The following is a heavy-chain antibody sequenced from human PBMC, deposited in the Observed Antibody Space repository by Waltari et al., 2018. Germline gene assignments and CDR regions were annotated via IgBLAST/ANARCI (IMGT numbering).Heavy chain of an antibody. CDR1: GFTFSSYW. Sequence: EVQLVESGGGLVQPGGSLRLSCAASGFTFSSYWMSWVTQAPGKGLEWVANIKQDGSEKYYVDSVKGRFTISRDNAKNSLYLQMNSLRAEDTAVYYCARGRLYFPNWGFDPWGQGTLVTVSS. CDR2: IKQDGSEK. CDR3: ARGRLYFPNWGFDP. J-gene: IGHJ5*02. D-gene: IGHD7-27*01. V-gene: IGHV3-7*01.